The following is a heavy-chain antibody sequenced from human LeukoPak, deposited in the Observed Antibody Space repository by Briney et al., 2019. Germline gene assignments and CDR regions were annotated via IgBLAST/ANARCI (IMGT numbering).Heavy chain of an antibody. CDR2: ISDDGIKI. CDR1: GFRFSSYG. J-gene: IGHJ4*02. D-gene: IGHD3-3*01. V-gene: IGHV3-30*18. CDR3: AKAKYDFWSGYQEY. Sequence: GGSLRLSCAASGFRFSSYGMHWVRQAPGKGLEWVAVISDDGIKIYYGDSVKGRFTISRDNSKNTLYLQMNSLRAEDTAVYYCAKAKYDFWSGYQEYWGQGTLVTVSS.